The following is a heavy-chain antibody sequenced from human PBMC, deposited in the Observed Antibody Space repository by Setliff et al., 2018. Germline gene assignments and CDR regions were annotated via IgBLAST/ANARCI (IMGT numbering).Heavy chain of an antibody. CDR3: ARHRAVAGAYYFDF. CDR2: IYYSGNT. D-gene: IGHD6-19*01. Sequence: PSETLSLTCAASVYSISRYCHWGWIRQPPGKGLEWIGSIYYSGNTYYNASLKGRVTISGDTSKNQFSLKLTAVTAADTAIYYCARHRAVAGAYYFDFWGQGTLVTVSS. CDR1: VYSISRYCH. V-gene: IGHV4-38-2*01. J-gene: IGHJ4*02.